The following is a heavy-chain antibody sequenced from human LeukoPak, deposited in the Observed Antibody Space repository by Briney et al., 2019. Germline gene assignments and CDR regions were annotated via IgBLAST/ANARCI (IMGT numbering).Heavy chain of an antibody. CDR3: ARVIAAVGSSGY. V-gene: IGHV1-18*01. D-gene: IGHD6-6*01. J-gene: IGHJ4*02. CDR1: GYTFTSYG. Sequence: ASVKVSCKASGYTFTSYGISWVRQAPGQGLEWMGWISAYNGNTNYAQKLQGRVTMTTDTSTSTAYMELRSLRSEDTAVYYCARVIAAVGSSGYWGQGTLVTVSS. CDR2: ISAYNGNT.